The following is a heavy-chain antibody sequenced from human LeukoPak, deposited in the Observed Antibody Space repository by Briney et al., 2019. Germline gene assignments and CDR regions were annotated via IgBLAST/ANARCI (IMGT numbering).Heavy chain of an antibody. D-gene: IGHD6-13*01. CDR2: INSDGRST. CDR1: GFTFSRYY. V-gene: IGHV3-74*01. Sequence: PGGSLRLSSAASGFTFSRYYMHWVRQAPGKGLVWVSRINSDGRSTTYADSVRGRFTVSRDNAKNTLYLQMNSLKVEDTAMYYCTRVFVGDEYSSSGYWGQGTLVTVSS. J-gene: IGHJ4*02. CDR3: TRVFVGDEYSSSGY.